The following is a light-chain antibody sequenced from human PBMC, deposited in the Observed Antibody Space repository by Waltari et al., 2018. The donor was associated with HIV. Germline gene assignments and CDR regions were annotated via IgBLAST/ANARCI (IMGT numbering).Light chain of an antibody. CDR2: GAS. Sequence: EIVMIQSPAPLSVSPGERATLSCRASESVNSNLAWYQQKPGQAPRLLIFGASTRATGIAARFSGSASGTEFTLTISRLQSEDFAVYYCQQYYKWPLTFGQGTRLEIK. J-gene: IGKJ5*01. CDR1: ESVNSN. CDR3: QQYYKWPLT. V-gene: IGKV3D-15*01.